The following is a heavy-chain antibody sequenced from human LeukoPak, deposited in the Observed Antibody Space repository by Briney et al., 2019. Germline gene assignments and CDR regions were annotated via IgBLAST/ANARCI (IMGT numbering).Heavy chain of an antibody. D-gene: IGHD3-3*01. Sequence: GASVKVSCKASGGTFSSYAISWVRQAPGQGLEWMGGIIPIFATANYAQKFQGRVTITADESTSTAYMELSSLRSEDTAVYYCATSGTPIFGVVSDWFDPWGQGTLVTVSS. CDR3: ATSGTPIFGVVSDWFDP. V-gene: IGHV1-69*13. J-gene: IGHJ5*02. CDR1: GGTFSSYA. CDR2: IIPIFATA.